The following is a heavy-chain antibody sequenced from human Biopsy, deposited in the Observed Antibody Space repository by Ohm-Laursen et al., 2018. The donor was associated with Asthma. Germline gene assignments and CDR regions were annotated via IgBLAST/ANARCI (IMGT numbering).Heavy chain of an antibody. CDR2: IYHLGNA. D-gene: IGHD3-22*01. CDR3: ARRWRSYDSSNHYLDQ. J-gene: IGHJ4*02. V-gene: IGHV4-4*01. Sequence: PGTLSLTCDVSGGSISVSNWWSWVRQPPGRGLEWIGQIYHLGNANYNPSLKSRVTMSVDKSKNQFSLKLTSVTAADTAVYFCARRWRSYDSSNHYLDQWGQGTLVTVSS. CDR1: GGSISVSNW.